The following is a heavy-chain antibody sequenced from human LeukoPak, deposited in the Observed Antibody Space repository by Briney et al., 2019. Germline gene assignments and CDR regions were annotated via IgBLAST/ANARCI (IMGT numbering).Heavy chain of an antibody. Sequence: PGGSLRLSCAASGFSFSDYSMNWVRQAPGKGLEWVAVIWYDGSNKYYADSVKGRFTISRDNSKNTLYLQMNSLRAEDTAVYYCARDISVAGTSLVFWGQGTLVTVSS. CDR2: IWYDGSNK. CDR1: GFSFSDYS. D-gene: IGHD6-19*01. V-gene: IGHV3-33*08. J-gene: IGHJ4*02. CDR3: ARDISVAGTSLVF.